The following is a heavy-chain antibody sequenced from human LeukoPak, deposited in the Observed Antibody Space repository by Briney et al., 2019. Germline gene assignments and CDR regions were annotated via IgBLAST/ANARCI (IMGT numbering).Heavy chain of an antibody. CDR1: GGSLSPYY. Sequence: SETLSLTCSVSGGSLSPYYWSWIRQPPGKGLEWIGYIFSSGSTNYNPSLKSRVTITVDTSWNQFSLKLSSVTAADTAVYYCARRQIYFDYWGQGTLVTVSS. CDR3: ARRQIYFDY. J-gene: IGHJ4*02. CDR2: IFSSGST. V-gene: IGHV4-4*09.